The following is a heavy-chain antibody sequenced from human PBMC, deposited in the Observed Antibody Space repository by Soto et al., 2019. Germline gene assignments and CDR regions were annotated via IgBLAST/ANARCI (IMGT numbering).Heavy chain of an antibody. CDR1: GGTFSSCA. V-gene: IGHV1-69*06. J-gene: IGHJ3*02. Sequence: GASVKVSCKASGGTFSSCAISWVRQAPGQGLEWMGGIIPIFGTANYAQKFQGRVTITADKSTSTAYMELSSLRSEDTAVYYCARSMTTVVLAAFDICGQGTMVTV. D-gene: IGHD4-17*01. CDR3: ARSMTTVVLAAFDI. CDR2: IIPIFGTA.